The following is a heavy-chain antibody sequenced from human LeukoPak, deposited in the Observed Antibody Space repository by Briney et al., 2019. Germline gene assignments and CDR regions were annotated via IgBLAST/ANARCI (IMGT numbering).Heavy chain of an antibody. Sequence: PGGSLRLSCAASGFTFDDYAMHWVRQPPGKGLEGVTGFNWNSGSIGYADSVKGRFTISRDNAKNSLYLQMNSLRAEDTALYYCTEGMGQFYYYYYMDVWGKGTTVTVSS. D-gene: IGHD3-16*01. CDR1: GFTFDDYA. CDR3: TEGMGQFYYYYYMDV. J-gene: IGHJ6*03. CDR2: FNWNSGSI. V-gene: IGHV3-9*01.